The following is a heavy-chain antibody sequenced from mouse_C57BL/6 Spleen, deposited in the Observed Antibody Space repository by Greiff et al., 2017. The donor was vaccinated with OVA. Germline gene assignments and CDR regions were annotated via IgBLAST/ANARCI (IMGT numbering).Heavy chain of an antibody. CDR3: TREGVGYDGNYVDY. D-gene: IGHD2-3*01. CDR1: GYAFSSSW. V-gene: IGHV1-82*01. CDR2: IYPGDGDT. Sequence: QVQLKESGPELVKPGASVKISCKASGYAFSSSWMNWVKQRPGKGLEWIGRIYPGDGDTNYNGKFKGKATLTADKSSSTAYMQRSSLTSEASAVDFCTREGVGYDGNYVDYWGQGTTLTVSS. J-gene: IGHJ2*01.